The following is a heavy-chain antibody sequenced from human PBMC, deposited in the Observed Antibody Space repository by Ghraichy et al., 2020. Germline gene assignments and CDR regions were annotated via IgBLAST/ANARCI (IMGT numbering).Heavy chain of an antibody. Sequence: GGSLRLSCLASGFTFSSYAMHWVRQAPGKGLEYVSAISSNGGSTYYADSVKGRFTISRDNSKNTLYLQMSSLRAEDTAVYYCVKDGWELSYYFDYWGQGTLVTVSS. CDR3: VKDGWELSYYFDY. CDR2: ISSNGGST. D-gene: IGHD1-26*01. CDR1: GFTFSSYA. J-gene: IGHJ4*02. V-gene: IGHV3-64D*06.